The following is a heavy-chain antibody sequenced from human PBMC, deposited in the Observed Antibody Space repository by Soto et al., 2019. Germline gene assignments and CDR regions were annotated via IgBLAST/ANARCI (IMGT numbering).Heavy chain of an antibody. CDR2: IIPILGIA. J-gene: IGHJ6*02. D-gene: IGHD3-3*01. V-gene: IGHV1-69*02. CDR3: ARGQNRVPDV. Sequence: QVQLVQSGAEVKKPVSSVKVSCKASVGTFSSDTISWVRQAPGQGLEWMGRIIPILGIANYAQKFQGRVTITADKATSTAYMELSSLRSEDTAVYYCARGQNRVPDVWGQGTTVTVSS. CDR1: VGTFSSDT.